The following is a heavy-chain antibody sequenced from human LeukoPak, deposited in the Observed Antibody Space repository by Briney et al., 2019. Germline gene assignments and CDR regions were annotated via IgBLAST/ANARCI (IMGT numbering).Heavy chain of an antibody. Sequence: GGSLRLSCAASGFTFSHYGMHWVRQAPNKGLEWVSSISSSSSYIYYADSVKGRFTISRDNAKNSLYLQMNSLRAEDTAVYYCARDGTDGYNYFDYWGQGTLVTVSS. CDR3: ARDGTDGYNYFDY. CDR1: GFTFSHYG. CDR2: ISSSSSYI. J-gene: IGHJ4*02. V-gene: IGHV3-21*01. D-gene: IGHD5-24*01.